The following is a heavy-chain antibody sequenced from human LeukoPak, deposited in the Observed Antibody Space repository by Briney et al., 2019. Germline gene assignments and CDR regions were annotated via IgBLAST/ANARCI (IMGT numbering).Heavy chain of an antibody. CDR3: ARDQEYSSSWSPFDY. V-gene: IGHV1-18*01. J-gene: IGHJ4*02. CDR1: GYTFTSYG. Sequence: ASVKVSCKASGYTFTSYGISWVRQAPGRGLEWMGWISAYNGNTNYAQKLQGRVTMTTDTSTSTAYMELRSLRSDDTAVYYCARDQEYSSSWSPFDYWGQGTLVTVSS. CDR2: ISAYNGNT. D-gene: IGHD6-13*01.